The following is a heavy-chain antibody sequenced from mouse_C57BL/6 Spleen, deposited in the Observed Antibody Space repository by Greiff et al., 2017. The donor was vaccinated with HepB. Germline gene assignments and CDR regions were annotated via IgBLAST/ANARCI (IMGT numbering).Heavy chain of an antibody. D-gene: IGHD2-10*01. V-gene: IGHV1-15*01. CDR2: IDPETGGT. J-gene: IGHJ4*01. CDR1: GYTFTDYE. CDR3: TRCLSYYYAMDY. Sequence: VQLQQSGAELVRPGASVTLSCKASGYTFTDYEMHWVKQTPVHGLEWIGAIDPETGGTAYNQKFKGKAILTADKSSSTAYMELRSLTSEDSAVYYCTRCLSYYYAMDYWGQGTSVTVSS.